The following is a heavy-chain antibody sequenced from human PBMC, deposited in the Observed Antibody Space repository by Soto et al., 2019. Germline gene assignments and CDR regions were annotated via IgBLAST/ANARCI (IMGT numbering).Heavy chain of an antibody. Sequence: QVQLQESGPGLVKPSETLSLTCTVSGGSISSYYWSWIRQPAGKGLEWIGRIYTSGSTNYNPSLKSRVTMSVDTSKNQFSLKLSSVTAADTAVYYCARDSPVLWLSDDAFDIWGQGTMVTVSS. V-gene: IGHV4-4*07. CDR1: GGSISSYY. D-gene: IGHD5-12*01. CDR2: IYTSGST. CDR3: ARDSPVLWLSDDAFDI. J-gene: IGHJ3*02.